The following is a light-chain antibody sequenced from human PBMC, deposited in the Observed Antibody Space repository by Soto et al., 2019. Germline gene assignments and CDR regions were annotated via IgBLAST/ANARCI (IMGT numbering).Light chain of an antibody. V-gene: IGKV3-20*01. CDR1: QSISSNF. CDR2: GTS. CDR3: QQYGSSPLT. Sequence: IGLAHTSGTLPFSPEERATLSCRASQSISSNFLAWYQQKPGQAPRLLIYGTSSRATGIPDRFSGSGSGTDFTLTISRLEPEDFAVYYCQQYGSSPLTFGGGTKVDIK. J-gene: IGKJ4*01.